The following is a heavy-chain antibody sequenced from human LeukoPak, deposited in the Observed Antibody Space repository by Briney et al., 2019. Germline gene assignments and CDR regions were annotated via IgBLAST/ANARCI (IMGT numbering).Heavy chain of an antibody. Sequence: ASVKVSCKASGYTFSNYYIHWVRQAPGQGLEWMGIIGGSTNYAQKFQGRVTTTRDTSTSTVYMELSSLRSEDTAVYYCARVRDGYNDAYDIWGQGTMVTV. CDR3: ARVRDGYNDAYDI. CDR2: IGGST. J-gene: IGHJ3*02. V-gene: IGHV1-46*01. CDR1: GYTFSNYY. D-gene: IGHD5-24*01.